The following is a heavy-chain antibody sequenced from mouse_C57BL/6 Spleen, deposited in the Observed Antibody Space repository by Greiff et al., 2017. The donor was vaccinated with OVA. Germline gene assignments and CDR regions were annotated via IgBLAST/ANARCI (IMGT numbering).Heavy chain of an antibody. D-gene: IGHD1-1*01. J-gene: IGHJ4*01. CDR2: ISSGSSTI. V-gene: IGHV5-17*01. CDR1: GFTFSDYG. Sequence: EVKVEESGGGLVKPGGSLKLSCAASGFTFSDYGMHWVRQAPEKGLEWVAYISSGSSTIYYADTVKGRFTISRDNAKNTLFLQMTSLRSEDTAMYYCARGYYGSSYDAMDYWGQGTSVTVSS. CDR3: ARGYYGSSYDAMDY.